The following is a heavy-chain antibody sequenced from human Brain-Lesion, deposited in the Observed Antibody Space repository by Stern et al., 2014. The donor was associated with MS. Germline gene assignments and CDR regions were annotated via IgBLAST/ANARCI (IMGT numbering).Heavy chain of an antibody. Sequence: QVQLQESGPGLVKPSQTLSLTCTVSGGSVGSGSYDWSWIRQPAGKGLEWIGRIYTTGRTYYNPSLKSRVSISIDTSKNHFSLKLTSVTAADTAVYYCARDKEDTNMAFRYFDNWGQGTLVTVSS. CDR3: ARDKEDTNMAFRYFDN. V-gene: IGHV4-61*02. D-gene: IGHD5-18*01. J-gene: IGHJ4*02. CDR2: IYTTGRT. CDR1: GGSVGSGSYD.